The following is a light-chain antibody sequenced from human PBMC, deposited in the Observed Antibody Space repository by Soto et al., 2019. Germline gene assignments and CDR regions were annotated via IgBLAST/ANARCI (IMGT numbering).Light chain of an antibody. V-gene: IGLV2-11*01. Sequence: QSVLTQPRSVSGSPGQSVTXXXTGTXXDVCGYNYLSWNQQHPDKAPKLMIYDFNKRPSGVPDRFSGSKSGNTDSLTISGLQAEDEGDYYCCSYAGSYTWVFGGGTKLTVL. CDR3: CSYAGSYTWV. J-gene: IGLJ3*02. CDR2: DFN. CDR1: XXDVCGYNY.